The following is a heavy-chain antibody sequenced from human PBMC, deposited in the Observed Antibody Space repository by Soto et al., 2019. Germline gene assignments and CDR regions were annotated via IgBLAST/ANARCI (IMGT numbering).Heavy chain of an antibody. V-gene: IGHV1-69*12. CDR2: IIPIFGTA. J-gene: IGHJ6*02. CDR3: ARHVPAAGYSYGMDV. D-gene: IGHD2-2*01. CDR1: GGTFSSYA. Sequence: QVQLVXSXAEGKKPGSSVKVSCKASGGTFSSYAISWVRQAPGQGLEWMGGIIPIFGTANYAQKFQGRVTITADESPSTAYMELSILRSEDTAVYYCARHVPAAGYSYGMDVWGQGTTVTVSS.